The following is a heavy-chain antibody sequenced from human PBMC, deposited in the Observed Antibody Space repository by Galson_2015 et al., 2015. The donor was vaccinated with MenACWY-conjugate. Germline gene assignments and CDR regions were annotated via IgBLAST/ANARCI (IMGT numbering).Heavy chain of an antibody. V-gene: IGHV3-21*01. J-gene: IGHJ4*02. CDR1: GFTFSSFS. D-gene: IGHD3-3*01. CDR3: ARDYARLEWLSAYYFDY. Sequence: SLRLSCAASGFTFSSFSMNWVRQALGKGLEWVSSISATSATIYYADSVKGRFTISRDNAKNSLYLQMNGLTAEDTAVYYCARDYARLEWLSAYYFDYWGQGTPVTVSS. CDR2: ISATSATI.